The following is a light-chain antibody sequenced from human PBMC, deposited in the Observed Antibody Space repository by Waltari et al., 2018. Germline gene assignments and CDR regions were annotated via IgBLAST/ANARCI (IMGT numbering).Light chain of an antibody. CDR1: NSNIATNY. CDR2: RNN. CDR3: AAWDDSLSGWV. V-gene: IGLV1-47*01. Sequence: QSVLTQPPSASGTPGQTVTISCSGSNSNIATNYVCWYQQVPGTAPNLLLYRNNQRPSGVPDRFSGSSSGTSASLAISGLRSEDEADYYCAAWDDSLSGWVFGGGTKLTVL. J-gene: IGLJ3*02.